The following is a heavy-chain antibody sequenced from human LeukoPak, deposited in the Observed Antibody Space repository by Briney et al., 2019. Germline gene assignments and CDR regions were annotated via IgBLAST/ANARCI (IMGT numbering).Heavy chain of an antibody. D-gene: IGHD1-1*01. CDR2: VYPTGST. CDR1: GASISSDY. V-gene: IGHV4-4*07. Sequence: SETLSLTCTVSGASISSDYWSWIRQPAGKGLEWIGRVYPTGSTNFSPSLKNRVTMSIDTSKNQFSLNLSSVTAADTAVYYCARLGGTNWYSWFDPWGQGTLVTVSS. CDR3: ARLGGTNWYSWFDP. J-gene: IGHJ5*02.